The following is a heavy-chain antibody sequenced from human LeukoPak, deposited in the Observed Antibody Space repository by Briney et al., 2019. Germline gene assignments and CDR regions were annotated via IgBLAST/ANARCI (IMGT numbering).Heavy chain of an antibody. J-gene: IGHJ4*02. CDR2: ISSSGSAI. Sequence: KAGGSLRLSCAASGCTFSDYFTIWIRQAPGKGLEWVSYISSSGSAIYYADSVKGRFTISRDNAKNSLYLQMNSLRADDTAVYYCARESSRSFDYWGQGTLVTVSS. CDR3: ARESSRSFDY. D-gene: IGHD6-6*01. CDR1: GCTFSDYF. V-gene: IGHV3-11*04.